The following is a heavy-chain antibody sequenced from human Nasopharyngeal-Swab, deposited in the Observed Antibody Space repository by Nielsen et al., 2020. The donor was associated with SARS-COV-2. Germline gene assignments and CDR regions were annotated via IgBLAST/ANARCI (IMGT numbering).Heavy chain of an antibody. CDR3: ARAITILGAALWFDP. D-gene: IGHD3-3*01. CDR2: IYYSGST. CDR1: GGSISSGGYY. J-gene: IGHJ5*02. Sequence: SETLSLTCTVSGGSISSGGYYWSWIRQHPGKGLEWIGYIYYSGSTNYNPSLKSRVTISVDPSKNQFSLKLRSVTAADTAVYYCARAITILGAALWFDPWGQGTLVTVSS. V-gene: IGHV4-61*08.